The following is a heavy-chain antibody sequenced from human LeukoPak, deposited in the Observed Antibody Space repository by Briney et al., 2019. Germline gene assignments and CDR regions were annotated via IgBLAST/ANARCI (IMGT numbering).Heavy chain of an antibody. CDR1: GYTLPDLS. D-gene: IGHD1-26*01. J-gene: IGHJ4*02. V-gene: IGHV1-24*01. CDR2: FNPEEEET. Sequence: ASVTVSCKVSGYTLPDLSLHWVRRPPGEGLTWMGGFNPEEEETINTHNFQGRVTMTEDTSTDTAYMELISLQSDDTAVYFCATSLKFPLILGATFYFDSWGQGTLVTVSS. CDR3: ATSLKFPLILGATFYFDS.